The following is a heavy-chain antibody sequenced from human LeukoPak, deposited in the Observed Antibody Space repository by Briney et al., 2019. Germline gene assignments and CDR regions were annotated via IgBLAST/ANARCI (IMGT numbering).Heavy chain of an antibody. Sequence: GGSLRLSCAASGFTFSHYWMRWVRQAPGKGLVWVSRIYNDGSSTSYADSVKGRFTISRDNAKSTLYLQMNSLRAEDTAVYYCARVRGGSGRSYAADAFDIWGQGTMVTVSS. V-gene: IGHV3-74*01. CDR3: ARVRGGSGRSYAADAFDI. D-gene: IGHD1-26*01. CDR1: GFTFSHYW. J-gene: IGHJ3*02. CDR2: IYNDGSST.